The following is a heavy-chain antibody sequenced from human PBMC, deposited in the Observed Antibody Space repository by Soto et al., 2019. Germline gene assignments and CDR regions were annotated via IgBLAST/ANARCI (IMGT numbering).Heavy chain of an antibody. CDR3: GRGRSGQIVVFY. CDR2: IGPESGAT. Sequence: ASVKVSCKASGYTFSGFYIHWVRQAPEQGPEWMGEIGPESGATRYAQRFQGRVTMTRDMSITTVYMELNNLSPEDTAVYYCGRGRSGQIVVFYWGQGTPVTAPQ. J-gene: IGHJ4*02. V-gene: IGHV1-2*02. D-gene: IGHD1-26*01. CDR1: GYTFSGFY.